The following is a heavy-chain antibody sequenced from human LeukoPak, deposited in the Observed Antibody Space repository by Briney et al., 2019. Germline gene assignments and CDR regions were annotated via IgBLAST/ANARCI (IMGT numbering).Heavy chain of an antibody. Sequence: PSETLSLTCTVSGGSISSGSYYWSWIRQPPGKGLEWIGSVYHSGSTYYNPSLESRVTISLDTSKNQFSLRLSSVTAADTAVYYCARPDDWGNNPGEDYWGQGTLVTVSS. CDR3: ARPDDWGNNPGEDY. CDR1: GGSISSGSYY. D-gene: IGHD3-9*01. J-gene: IGHJ4*02. V-gene: IGHV4-39*01. CDR2: VYHSGST.